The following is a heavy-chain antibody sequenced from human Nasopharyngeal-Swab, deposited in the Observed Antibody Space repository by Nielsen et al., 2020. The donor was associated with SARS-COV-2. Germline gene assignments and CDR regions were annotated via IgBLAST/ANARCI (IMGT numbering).Heavy chain of an antibody. Sequence: GSLRLSCTVSGDSIAYSTFYWGWIRQPPGKGLEWIGNIYYNGNTYQNPSLKSRLTISVDKSKNQFSLQLSSVTAADTAVYYCVRSSSWYYFDYWAQGTQVPSPQ. CDR3: VRSSSWYYFDY. J-gene: IGHJ4*02. D-gene: IGHD6-13*01. V-gene: IGHV4-39*01. CDR2: IYYNGNT. CDR1: GDSIAYSTFY.